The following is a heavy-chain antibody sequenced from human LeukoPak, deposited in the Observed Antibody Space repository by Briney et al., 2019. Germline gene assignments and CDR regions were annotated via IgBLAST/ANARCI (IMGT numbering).Heavy chain of an antibody. J-gene: IGHJ4*02. CDR3: ATISQPLVPPYFDY. Sequence: GASVKVSCKSSGYTFTGYYMHWVRQAPGQGLEWMGRIHPNSGATNYAPKCQGRVTMTRDTSISTAYMVLMRMKSDDPAVYYCATISQPLVPPYFDYWGQGTLVPVSS. V-gene: IGHV1-2*06. D-gene: IGHD6-13*01. CDR2: IHPNSGAT. CDR1: GYTFTGYY.